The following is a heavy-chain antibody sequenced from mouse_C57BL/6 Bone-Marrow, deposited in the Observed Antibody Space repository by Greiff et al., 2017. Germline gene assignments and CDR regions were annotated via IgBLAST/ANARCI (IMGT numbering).Heavy chain of an antibody. CDR2: IRNKANGYTT. CDR1: GFTFTDYY. D-gene: IGHD1-1*01. J-gene: IGHJ3*01. CDR3: ARSNLSHYYGSSYGFAY. Sequence: EVKVEESGGGLVQPGGSLSLSCAASGFTFTDYYMSWVRQPPGKALEWLGFIRNKANGYTTEYSASVKGRFTISRDNSQSILYLQMNALRAEDSATYYCARSNLSHYYGSSYGFAYWGQGTLVTVSA. V-gene: IGHV7-3*01.